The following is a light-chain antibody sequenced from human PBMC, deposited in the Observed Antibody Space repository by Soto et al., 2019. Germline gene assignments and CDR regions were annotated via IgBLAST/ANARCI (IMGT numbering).Light chain of an antibody. J-gene: IGLJ3*02. CDR2: GSS. CDR1: TSNIGAGYD. Sequence: QAVVTQPPSVSGAPGQRVTVSCTGSTSNIGAGYDVHWYKQIPGTAPKLLISGSSNRPSGVPDRFSGSKSGASASLAISGLQAEDEADYYCQSYDSSLSGWVFGGGTQLTVL. V-gene: IGLV1-40*03. CDR3: QSYDSSLSGWV.